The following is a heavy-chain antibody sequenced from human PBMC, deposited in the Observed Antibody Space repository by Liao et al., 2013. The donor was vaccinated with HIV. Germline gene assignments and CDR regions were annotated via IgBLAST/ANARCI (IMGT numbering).Heavy chain of an antibody. CDR3: ATAEA. J-gene: IGHJ5*02. CDR2: ISGTGIT. V-gene: IGHV4-61*02. Sequence: QVQLQESGPGLVKPSQTLSLACTVSGDSISSGSHYWTWIRQPAGRGLEWIGRISGTGITNYSPSLESRVTISVDTSKNTFSLRLTSVTAADTAVYYCATAEAWGQGTLVTVSS. CDR1: GDSISSGSHY.